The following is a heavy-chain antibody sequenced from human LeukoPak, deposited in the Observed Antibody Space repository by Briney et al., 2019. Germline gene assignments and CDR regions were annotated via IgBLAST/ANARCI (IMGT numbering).Heavy chain of an antibody. D-gene: IGHD5-18*01. CDR2: IYYSGST. CDR3: ATNTAMVFGRYYFDY. Sequence: PSETLALTCTVSGGSISSGDYYWSWIRQPPGKGLEWIGYIYYSGSTYYNPSLKSRVTISVDTSKNQFSLKLSSVTAADTAVYYCATNTAMVFGRYYFDYWGQGTLVTVSS. V-gene: IGHV4-30-4*01. J-gene: IGHJ4*02. CDR1: GGSISSGDYY.